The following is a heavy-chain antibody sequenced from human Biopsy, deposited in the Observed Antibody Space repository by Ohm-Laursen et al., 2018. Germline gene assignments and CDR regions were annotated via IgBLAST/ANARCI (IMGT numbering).Heavy chain of an antibody. D-gene: IGHD2-2*01. CDR3: ARGRRHCSGTCSRWYFDL. Sequence: SVKVSCKPSGYTFTAFSVHWLRQAPGQGLEWMGWINPKSGDTDYPQNFQGRVSMTRDTSISTAYMDLSRLRSDDTAAYYCARGRRHCSGTCSRWYFDLWGRGTLVTVSS. J-gene: IGHJ2*01. CDR2: INPKSGDT. V-gene: IGHV1-2*02. CDR1: GYTFTAFS.